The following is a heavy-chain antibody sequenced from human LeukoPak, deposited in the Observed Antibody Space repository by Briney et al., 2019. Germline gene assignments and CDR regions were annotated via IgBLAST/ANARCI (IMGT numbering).Heavy chain of an antibody. Sequence: PGRSLRLSCAASGFTFSSYAMHWVRQAPGKGLEWVAVISYDGSNKYYADSVKGRFTISRDNSKNTPYLQMNSLRAEDTAFYYCAALGVSIKLCPETWFDPWGQGTLVTVSS. CDR3: AALGVSIKLCPETWFDP. V-gene: IGHV3-30-3*01. CDR2: ISYDGSNK. CDR1: GFTFSSYA. J-gene: IGHJ5*02. D-gene: IGHD5-18*01.